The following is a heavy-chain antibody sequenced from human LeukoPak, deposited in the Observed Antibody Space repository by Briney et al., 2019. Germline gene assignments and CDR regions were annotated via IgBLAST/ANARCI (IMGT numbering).Heavy chain of an antibody. J-gene: IGHJ3*02. D-gene: IGHD4-17*01. CDR1: GDSFSSHY. V-gene: IGHV4-59*11. CDR2: ISYIGST. CDR3: ARDVVTVTKGFDI. Sequence: PSETQSLTCTVSGDSFSSHYWSWIRQPPGKGLEWIGYISYIGSTNYNPSLKSRVTISIVTSKNQFSLKLSSVTAADTAVYYCARDVVTVTKGFDIWGQGTMVSVSS.